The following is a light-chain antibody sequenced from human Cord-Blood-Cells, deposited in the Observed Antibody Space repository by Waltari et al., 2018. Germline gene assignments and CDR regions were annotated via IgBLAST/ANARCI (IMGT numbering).Light chain of an antibody. CDR3: SSYTSSSTLLYV. J-gene: IGLJ1*01. Sequence: QSALTQPASVSGSPGPSITISCTGTSSDVGGYNYVSWYQQHPSKAPKLMINEVSNRPAGVSTRFSGSKSGHTASLTISGLQAEDEADYYCSSYTSSSTLLYVFGTGTKVTVL. V-gene: IGLV2-14*01. CDR1: SSDVGGYNY. CDR2: EVS.